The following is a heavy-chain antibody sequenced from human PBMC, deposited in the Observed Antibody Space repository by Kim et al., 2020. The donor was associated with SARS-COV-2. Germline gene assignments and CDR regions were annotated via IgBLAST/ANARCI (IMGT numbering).Heavy chain of an antibody. J-gene: IGHJ4*02. CDR1: GFTFDDYA. V-gene: IGHV3-9*01. Sequence: GGSLRLSCAASGFTFDDYAMHWVRQAPGKGLEWVSGISWNSGSIGYADSVKGRFTISRDNAKNSLYLQMNSLRAEDTALYYCAKAPVTTAYFDYWGQGTLVTVSS. D-gene: IGHD4-17*01. CDR2: ISWNSGSI. CDR3: AKAPVTTAYFDY.